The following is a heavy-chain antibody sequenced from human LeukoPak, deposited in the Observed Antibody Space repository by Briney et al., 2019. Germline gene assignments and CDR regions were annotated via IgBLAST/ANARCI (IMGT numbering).Heavy chain of an antibody. D-gene: IGHD1-14*01. CDR2: IRSKAYGGTT. J-gene: IGHJ3*02. CDR1: GFTFGDYA. CDR3: TRVGNGAFDI. V-gene: IGHV3-49*04. Sequence: GGSLRLSCTGSGFTFGDYAMSWVRQAPGKGLEWVCFIRSKAYGGTTEYAASVKGRFTISRDDSKSIAYLQMNSLKTEDTAVYYCTRVGNGAFDIWGQGTMVTVSS.